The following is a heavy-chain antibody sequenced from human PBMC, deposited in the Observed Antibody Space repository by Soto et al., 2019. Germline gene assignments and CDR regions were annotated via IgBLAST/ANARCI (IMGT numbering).Heavy chain of an antibody. D-gene: IGHD4-17*01. V-gene: IGHV3-66*01. J-gene: IGHJ4*02. CDR1: GFTVSSNY. CDR2: IYSDGST. Sequence: PGGSLRLSCVASGFTVSSNYMSWVRQAPGKGLEWVSIIYSDGSTYYADSVKGRFTISRDNSKNTLYLQMNSLRADDTAVYYCASRRNPYGAYDYWGQGTLVTVSS. CDR3: ASRRNPYGAYDY.